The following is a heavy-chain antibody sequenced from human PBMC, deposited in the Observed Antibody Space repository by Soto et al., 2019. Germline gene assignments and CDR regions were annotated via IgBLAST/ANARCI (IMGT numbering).Heavy chain of an antibody. CDR3: ARGHCSSTSCPPALPVMDV. D-gene: IGHD2-2*01. CDR2: ISSSGSTI. CDR1: GFTFSSYE. Sequence: HPGGSLRLSCAASGFTFSSYEMNWVRQAPGKGLEWVSYISSSGSTIYYADSVKGRFTISRDNAKNSLYLQMNSLRAEDTAVYYCARGHCSSTSCPPALPVMDVWGQGTTVTVSS. J-gene: IGHJ6*02. V-gene: IGHV3-48*03.